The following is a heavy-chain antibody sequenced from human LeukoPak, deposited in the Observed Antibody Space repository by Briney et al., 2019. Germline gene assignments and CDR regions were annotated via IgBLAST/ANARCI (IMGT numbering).Heavy chain of an antibody. CDR3: ARHFAYSSSSYFDY. CDR1: GGSISSGSYF. V-gene: IGHV4-31*03. CDR2: MYYSGSP. J-gene: IGHJ4*02. Sequence: SQTLSLTCTVSGGSISSGSYFWSWIRQHPGRGLEWIGYMYYSGSPYYNPSLKSRLNMSVDTSKNQFSLTLTSVTAADTAVYYCARHFAYSSSSYFDYWGQGSLVTVSS. D-gene: IGHD6-6*01.